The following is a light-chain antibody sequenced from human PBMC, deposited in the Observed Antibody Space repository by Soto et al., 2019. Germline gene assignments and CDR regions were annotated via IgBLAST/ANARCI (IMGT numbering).Light chain of an antibody. V-gene: IGKV1-6*01. CDR2: AAS. Sequence: AIQMTQSPSSLSASVVDRVTITCRARQGSRNDLGWDQQKPGKAPKLLIYAASRLQSGVPSRFSGSGSGTDFTLTISSLQPEDFATYYCLQDYNFPRTFGQGTKVEIK. J-gene: IGKJ1*01. CDR3: LQDYNFPRT. CDR1: QGSRND.